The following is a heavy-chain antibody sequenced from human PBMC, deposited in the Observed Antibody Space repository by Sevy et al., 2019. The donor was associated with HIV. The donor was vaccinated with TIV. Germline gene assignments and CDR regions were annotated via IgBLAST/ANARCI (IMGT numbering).Heavy chain of an antibody. D-gene: IGHD5-18*01. Sequence: GGSLRLSCAASGFTFSDYYMDWVRQAPGKGLEWVGRSRNKANSYTIEYAASVKGRFTISRDDSKNSLYLQMNSLKTEATAVYYCGRVLYTYGYLDYWGQGTLVTVSS. J-gene: IGHJ4*02. CDR3: GRVLYTYGYLDY. CDR1: GFTFSDYY. CDR2: SRNKANSYTI. V-gene: IGHV3-72*01.